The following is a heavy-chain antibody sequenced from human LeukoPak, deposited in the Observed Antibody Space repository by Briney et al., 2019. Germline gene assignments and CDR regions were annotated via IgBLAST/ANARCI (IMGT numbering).Heavy chain of an antibody. CDR1: GGSISSYY. J-gene: IGHJ4*02. CDR2: IYTSGST. V-gene: IGHV4-4*07. D-gene: IGHD5-18*01. Sequence: PSETLSLTCTVSGGSISSYYWSWIRQPPGKGLEWIGRIYTSGSTNYNPSLKSRVTMSVDTSKNQFSLKLTSVTAADTAVFYCVKFKRRPRTYSYDYEFWGQGTLVTVSP. CDR3: VKFKRRPRTYSYDYEF.